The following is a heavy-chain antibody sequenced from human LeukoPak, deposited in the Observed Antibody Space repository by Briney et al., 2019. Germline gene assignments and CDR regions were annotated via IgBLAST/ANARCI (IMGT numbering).Heavy chain of an antibody. D-gene: IGHD1-26*01. Sequence: PEIPDHTRAVFGVSLYGLYGSWGAQPPGKGLEWIGEINHSGSTNYNPSLKSRVTISVDTSKNQFSLKLSSVTAADTAVYYCARGGATVYWGQGTLVTVSS. V-gene: IGHV4-34*01. CDR3: ARGGATVY. CDR2: INHSGST. CDR1: GVSLYGLY. J-gene: IGHJ4*02.